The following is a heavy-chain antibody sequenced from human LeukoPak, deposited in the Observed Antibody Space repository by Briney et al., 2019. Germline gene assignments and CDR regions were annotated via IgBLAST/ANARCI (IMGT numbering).Heavy chain of an antibody. V-gene: IGHV4-39*07. Sequence: SETLSLTCTVSGDSISSSSYYWGWIRQPPGKGLEWIGSIYYSGSTYYNPSLKSRVTISVDTSKNQFSLNLSSVTAADTAVYYCARLRGYSYGDFDYWGQGTLVTVSS. CDR2: IYYSGST. D-gene: IGHD5-18*01. CDR3: ARLRGYSYGDFDY. CDR1: GDSISSSSYY. J-gene: IGHJ4*02.